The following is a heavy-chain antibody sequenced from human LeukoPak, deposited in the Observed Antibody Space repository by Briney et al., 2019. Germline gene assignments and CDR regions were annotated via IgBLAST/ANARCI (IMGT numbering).Heavy chain of an antibody. D-gene: IGHD4-23*01. J-gene: IGHJ4*02. CDR1: GGSISSYY. CDR3: ARASDYGGNFDY. V-gene: IGHV4-59*01. CDR2: IYCSGST. Sequence: SETLSLTCTVSGGSISSYYWSWIRQPPGKGLEWIGYIYCSGSTNYNPSLKSRVTISVDTSKNQFSLKLSSVTAADTAVYYCARASDYGGNFDYWGQGTLVTVSS.